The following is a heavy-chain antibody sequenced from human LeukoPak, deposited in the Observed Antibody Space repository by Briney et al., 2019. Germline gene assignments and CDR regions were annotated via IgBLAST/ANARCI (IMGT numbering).Heavy chain of an antibody. Sequence: ASVKVSCKASGYTFTGYYMHWVRQAPGQGLEWMGWINPNSGGTNYAQKFQGRVTMTRDTSISTAEMELSRLRSDDTTVYYCARGGQLWPEYFEYWGEGTLVTVSS. CDR3: ARGGQLWPEYFEY. D-gene: IGHD5-18*01. CDR1: GYTFTGYY. V-gene: IGHV1-2*02. CDR2: INPNSGGT. J-gene: IGHJ4*02.